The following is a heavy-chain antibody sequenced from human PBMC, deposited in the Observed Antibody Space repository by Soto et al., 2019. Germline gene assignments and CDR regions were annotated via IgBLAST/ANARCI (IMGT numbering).Heavy chain of an antibody. V-gene: IGHV3-23*01. J-gene: IGHJ6*02. CDR3: VKDRGYSLLAMGGGMDV. Sequence: EVQLLESGGGFVQPGWSMRLSCVASGFTFNNYAMNWVRQAPGKGPERVSVMSGSGGSTFYADSVRGRFTTSRDTSKHTVYLQMDRLRVEDTAIYYCVKDRGYSLLAMGGGMDVWGRGTTVTVSS. D-gene: IGHD3-3*02. CDR1: GFTFNNYA. CDR2: MSGSGGST.